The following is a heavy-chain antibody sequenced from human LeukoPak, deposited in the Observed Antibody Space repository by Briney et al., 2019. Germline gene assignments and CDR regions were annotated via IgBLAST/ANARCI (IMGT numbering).Heavy chain of an antibody. Sequence: SETLSLTCTVSGGSISSYYWSWIRQPAGKGLEWIGRIYTSGSTNYNPSLKSRVTISVDTSKNQFSLKLSSVTAADTAVYYCARVRNRRYYYGSGSSPHFDYWGQGTLVTVSS. CDR2: IYTSGST. CDR3: ARVRNRRYYYGSGSSPHFDY. J-gene: IGHJ4*02. D-gene: IGHD3-10*01. CDR1: GGSISSYY. V-gene: IGHV4-4*07.